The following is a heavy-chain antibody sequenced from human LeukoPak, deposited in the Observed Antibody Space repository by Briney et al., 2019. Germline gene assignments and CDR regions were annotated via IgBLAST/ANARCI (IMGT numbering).Heavy chain of an antibody. D-gene: IGHD6-19*01. Sequence: GGSLRLSCAASGFTVSTNFMSWVRQAPGKGLEWVSVLYSGGSTYYADSVKGRFTISRDNSKNTLYLQMNSLRAEDSAVYYCANSAYSSGWLDYWGQGTLVTVSS. CDR3: ANSAYSSGWLDY. J-gene: IGHJ4*02. V-gene: IGHV3-66*01. CDR2: LYSGGST. CDR1: GFTVSTNF.